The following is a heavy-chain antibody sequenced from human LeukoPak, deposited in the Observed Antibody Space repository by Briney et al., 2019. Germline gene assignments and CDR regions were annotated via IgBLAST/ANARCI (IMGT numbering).Heavy chain of an antibody. CDR1: GGSFSGYY. Sequence: SETLSLTCAVYGGSFSGYYWSWIRQPPGKGLEWIGEINHSGSTNYNPSLKSRVTISVDTSKNQFSLKLSSVTAADTAVYYCARVWRRGWYDYYYYYGMDVWGQGTTVTVSS. CDR3: ARVWRRGWYDYYYYYGMDV. J-gene: IGHJ6*02. CDR2: INHSGST. D-gene: IGHD6-19*01. V-gene: IGHV4-34*01.